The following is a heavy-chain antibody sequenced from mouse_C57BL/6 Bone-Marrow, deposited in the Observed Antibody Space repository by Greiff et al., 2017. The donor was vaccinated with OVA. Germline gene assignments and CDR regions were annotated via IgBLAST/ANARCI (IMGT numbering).Heavy chain of an antibody. CDR3: ARQNRLRRDY. D-gene: IGHD2-2*01. CDR1: GFTFSSYG. CDR2: ISSGGSYT. Sequence: EVMLVESGGDLVKPGGSLKLSCAASGFTFSSYGMSWVRQTPDKRLEWVATISSGGSYTYYPASVTGRFTISRDNAKNTLYLQMSSLKSEDTALYYCARQNRLRRDYGGQGTTLTVSS. J-gene: IGHJ2*01. V-gene: IGHV5-6*01.